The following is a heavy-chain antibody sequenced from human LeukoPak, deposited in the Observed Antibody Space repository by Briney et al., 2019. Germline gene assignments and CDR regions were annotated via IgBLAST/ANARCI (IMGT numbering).Heavy chain of an antibody. Sequence: ASVKVSCKASGYTFTGYYMHWVRQAPGQGLEWMGIINPSGGSTSYAQKFQGRVTMTRDTSTSTVYRELSSLRSEDTAVYYCARDRGSKRVAYCGGDCYIGYFDLWGRGTLVTVSS. V-gene: IGHV1-46*01. CDR3: ARDRGSKRVAYCGGDCYIGYFDL. J-gene: IGHJ2*01. D-gene: IGHD2-21*02. CDR1: GYTFTGYY. CDR2: INPSGGST.